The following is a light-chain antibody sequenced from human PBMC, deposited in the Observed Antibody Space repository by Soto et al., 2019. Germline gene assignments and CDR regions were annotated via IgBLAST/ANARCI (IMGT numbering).Light chain of an antibody. CDR2: EAS. CDR3: QNYNGAPYA. V-gene: IGKV1-27*01. CDR1: RAISNF. Sequence: DIQMTQSPPSLSASVEDRVTITCRASRAISNFVAWYQQKAGKAPSLLIYEASTLQSGVPSRFSGRGSGTAFTLTISSLQPEDVATYFCQNYNGAPYAFGQGTKLEIK. J-gene: IGKJ2*01.